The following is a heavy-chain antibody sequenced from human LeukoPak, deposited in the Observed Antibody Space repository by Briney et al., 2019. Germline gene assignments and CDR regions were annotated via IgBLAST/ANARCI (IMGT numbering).Heavy chain of an antibody. CDR3: ARAPYDYVWGSYRLYYFDY. D-gene: IGHD3-16*02. CDR2: IYYSGST. V-gene: IGHV4-59*01. CDR1: GGSISSYY. J-gene: IGHJ4*02. Sequence: PSETLCLTCTVSGGSISSYYWSWIRQPPGKGLEWIGYIYYSGSTNYNPSLKSRVTISVDTSKNQFSLKLSSVTAADTAVYYCARAPYDYVWGSYRLYYFDYWGQGALVTVSS.